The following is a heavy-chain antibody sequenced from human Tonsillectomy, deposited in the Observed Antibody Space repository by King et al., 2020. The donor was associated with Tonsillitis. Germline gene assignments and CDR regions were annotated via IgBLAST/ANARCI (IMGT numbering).Heavy chain of an antibody. J-gene: IGHJ4*02. Sequence: VQLVESGGGVVQPGRSLRLSCAASGFTFSSYGMHWVRQAPGKGLEWVSVISYDGSKKYYADSVKGRFTISRDNSKNTLYLQMNSLRAEDTGVYYCAKDDYWGQGTLVTVSS. CDR1: GFTFSSYG. CDR2: ISYDGSKK. CDR3: AKDDY. V-gene: IGHV3-30*18.